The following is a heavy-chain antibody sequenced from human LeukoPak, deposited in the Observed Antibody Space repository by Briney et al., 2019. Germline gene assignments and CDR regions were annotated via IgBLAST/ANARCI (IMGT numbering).Heavy chain of an antibody. CDR2: IYYSGST. D-gene: IGHD3-22*01. CDR1: GGSISSSSYY. CDR3: ARDRITMIVVVISGGFDP. J-gene: IGHJ5*02. V-gene: IGHV4-39*07. Sequence: SETLSLTCTVSGGSISSSSYYWGWIRQPPGKGLEWIGSIYYSGSTYYNPSLKSRVTISVDTSKNQFSLKLSSVTAADTAVYYCARDRITMIVVVISGGFDPWGREPWSPSPQ.